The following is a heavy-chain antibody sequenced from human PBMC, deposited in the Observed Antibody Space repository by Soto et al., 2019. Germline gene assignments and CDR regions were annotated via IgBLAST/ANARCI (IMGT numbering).Heavy chain of an antibody. CDR3: TRGAGAPWVRFDS. CDR1: GYSITSGFY. J-gene: IGHJ4*02. Sequence: SETLSHTCGVSGYSITSGFYWGWVRQSPGKGLEWIGSISYSAKTFYNPSLASRLSITVDTSMNQFSLRLTSVTAADTALYYCTRGAGAPWVRFDSWGQGTLVTVSS. D-gene: IGHD3-22*01. V-gene: IGHV4-38-2*01. CDR2: ISYSAKT.